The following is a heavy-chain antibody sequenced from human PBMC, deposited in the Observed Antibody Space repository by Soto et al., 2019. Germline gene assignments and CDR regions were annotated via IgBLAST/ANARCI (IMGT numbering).Heavy chain of an antibody. D-gene: IGHD1-26*01. J-gene: IGHJ6*02. Sequence: SETLSLTCTVSGGSISSGGYYWSWIRQHPGKGLEWIGYIYYSGSTYYNPSLKSRVTISVDTSKNQFSLKLSSVTAADTAVYYCARFQANIWSYGTYHYYYGMDVWGQGTTVTVSS. CDR1: GGSISSGGYY. CDR2: IYYSGST. V-gene: IGHV4-31*03. CDR3: ARFQANIWSYGTYHYYYGMDV.